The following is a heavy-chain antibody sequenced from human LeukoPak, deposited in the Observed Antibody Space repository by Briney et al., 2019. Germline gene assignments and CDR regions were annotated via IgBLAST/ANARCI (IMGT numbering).Heavy chain of an antibody. J-gene: IGHJ3*02. CDR2: INHSGST. CDR1: GGSFSGYY. V-gene: IGHV4-34*01. Sequence: PSETLSLTCAVYGGSFSGYYWSWIRQPPGKGLEWIGEINHSGSTNYNPSLKSRVTISVDTSKNQFSLKLSSVTAADTAVYYCARGDYDYVWGSYRRKGAFDIWGQGTMVTVSS. CDR3: ARGDYDYVWGSYRRKGAFDI. D-gene: IGHD3-16*02.